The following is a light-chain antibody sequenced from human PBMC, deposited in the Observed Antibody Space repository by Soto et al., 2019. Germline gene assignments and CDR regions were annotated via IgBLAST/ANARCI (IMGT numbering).Light chain of an antibody. CDR1: QTVTSSY. J-gene: IGKJ1*01. V-gene: IGKV3-20*01. Sequence: EIVLTQFPGTLFLSPGERATLSFRASQTVTSSYLAWYQQKPGQAPRLLIYGASSRATGIPDRFSGSGSGTDFTLTISRLEPEDFAVYYCQQYGTSPRTFGQGTKVDNK. CDR3: QQYGTSPRT. CDR2: GAS.